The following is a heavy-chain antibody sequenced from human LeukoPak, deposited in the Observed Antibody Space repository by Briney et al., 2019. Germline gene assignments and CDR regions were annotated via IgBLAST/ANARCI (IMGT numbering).Heavy chain of an antibody. V-gene: IGHV4-4*09. D-gene: IGHD3-3*01. CDR1: GGSISSYY. J-gene: IGHJ6*03. Sequence: SETLSLTYTVSGGSISSYYWSWIRQPPGKGLEWNGYIYTSGSTNYNPSLKSRVIISVDTSKNQFSLKLSSVTAADTAVYYCARQSATYDFWSGYYKGYYYYYMDVWGKGTTVTVSS. CDR3: ARQSATYDFWSGYYKGYYYYYMDV. CDR2: IYTSGST.